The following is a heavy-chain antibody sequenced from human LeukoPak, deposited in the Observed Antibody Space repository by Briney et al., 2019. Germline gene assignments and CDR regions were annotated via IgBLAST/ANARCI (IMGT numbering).Heavy chain of an antibody. CDR3: ARGFVHRGTAGTTY. CDR2: ISSSSSYI. V-gene: IGHV3-21*01. CDR1: GFTFSSYS. Sequence: GGSLRLSCAASGFTFSSYSMNWVRQAPGKGLEWVSSISSSSSYIYYADSVKGRFTISRDNAKNSLYLQMNSLRAEDTAVYYCARGFVHRGTAGTTYWGQGTLVTVSS. J-gene: IGHJ4*02. D-gene: IGHD1-7*01.